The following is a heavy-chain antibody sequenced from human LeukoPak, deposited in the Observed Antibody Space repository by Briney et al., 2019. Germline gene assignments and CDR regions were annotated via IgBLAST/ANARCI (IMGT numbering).Heavy chain of an antibody. Sequence: PSETLSLTCTVSGGSISSYYWSWIRQPPGKGLEWIGYIYYSGSTNYNPSLKSRVTISVDTSKNQFSLKLSSVTAADTAVYYCARSHYDFWSGHHFDYWGQGTLITVSS. CDR3: ARSHYDFWSGHHFDY. D-gene: IGHD3-3*01. CDR2: IYYSGST. CDR1: GGSISSYY. J-gene: IGHJ4*02. V-gene: IGHV4-59*01.